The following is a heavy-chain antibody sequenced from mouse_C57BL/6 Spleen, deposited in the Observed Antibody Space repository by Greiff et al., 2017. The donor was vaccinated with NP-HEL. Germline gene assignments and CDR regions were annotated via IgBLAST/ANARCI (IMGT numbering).Heavy chain of an antibody. CDR1: GYAFSSYW. J-gene: IGHJ4*01. V-gene: IGHV1-80*01. D-gene: IGHD1-1*01. CDR3: ARGGTTVVAYYYARVY. CDR2: IYPGGGDT. Sequence: QVQLQQSGAELVKPGASVKISCKASGYAFSSYWMNWVKQRPGKGLEWIGQIYPGGGDTNYNGKFKGKATLTADKSSSTAYMQLSSLTSEDSAVYFCARGGTTVVAYYYARVYWGKGTSVTVSS.